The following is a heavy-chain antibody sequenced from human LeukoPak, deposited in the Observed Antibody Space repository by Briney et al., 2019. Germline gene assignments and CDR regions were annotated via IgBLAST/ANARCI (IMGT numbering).Heavy chain of an antibody. CDR2: IRSKANSYAT. CDR1: GFTFSGSA. V-gene: IGHV3-73*01. Sequence: GGSLRLSCAASGFTFSGSAMHWVRQASGKGLEWVGRIRSKANSYATAYAASVKGRFTISRDDSKNTAYLQMNSLKTEDTAVYYCAKDTHRDGHSPGYWGQGTLVTVSS. D-gene: IGHD5-24*01. CDR3: AKDTHRDGHSPGY. J-gene: IGHJ4*02.